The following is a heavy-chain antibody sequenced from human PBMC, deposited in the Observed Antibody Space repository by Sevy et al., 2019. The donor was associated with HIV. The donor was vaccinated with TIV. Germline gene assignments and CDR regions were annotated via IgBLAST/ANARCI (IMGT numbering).Heavy chain of an antibody. CDR3: ARDRKVLLVVYAIPFDVFDI. Sequence: GGSLRLSCVASGFNFNNHAMHWVRQASGKGLEWVAFIRYDGSKEFYADSVKGRFTISRDNSKNTLYLEMNSLRPEDTAVYYCARDRKVLLVVYAIPFDVFDIWGQGTMVTVSS. V-gene: IGHV3-30*02. CDR1: GFNFNNHA. J-gene: IGHJ3*02. CDR2: IRYDGSKE. D-gene: IGHD2-8*02.